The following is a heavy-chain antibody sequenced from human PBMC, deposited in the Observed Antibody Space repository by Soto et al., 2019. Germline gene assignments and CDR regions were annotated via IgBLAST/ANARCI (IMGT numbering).Heavy chain of an antibody. D-gene: IGHD3-10*01. Sequence: QVQLQESGPGLVKPSGTLSLTCTVSGGSISSSIWWSWVRQPPGKGLEWIGEIYHTGRTNYKASLKSRLTISVDKSKDQLSLRLSSLTAADTALYYCAGTEGTGLDIWGQGTMVTVSS. CDR3: AGTEGTGLDI. J-gene: IGHJ3*02. CDR1: GGSISSSIW. V-gene: IGHV4-4*02. CDR2: IYHTGRT.